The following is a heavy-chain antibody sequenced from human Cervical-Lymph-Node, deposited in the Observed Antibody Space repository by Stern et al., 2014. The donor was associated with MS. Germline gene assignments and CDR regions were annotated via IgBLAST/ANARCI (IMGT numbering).Heavy chain of an antibody. D-gene: IGHD2-15*01. Sequence: QVTLKESGPTLVKPTETLTLTCTFSGFSLSASGVGVGWIRQPPGKTLEWLGIIYWDDDKRYSPSLKSRLTITKDTSNTQVVLTMTNMDPVDTATYFCAHLLPRCRGGSCPEYFRHWGQGTLVTVSS. CDR1: GFSLSASGVG. V-gene: IGHV2-5*02. J-gene: IGHJ1*01. CDR2: IYWDDDK. CDR3: AHLLPRCRGGSCPEYFRH.